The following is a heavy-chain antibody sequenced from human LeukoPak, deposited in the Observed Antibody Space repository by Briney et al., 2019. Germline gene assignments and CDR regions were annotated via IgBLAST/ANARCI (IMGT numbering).Heavy chain of an antibody. Sequence: PGGSLRLSCAASKFTFSAYAMHWVRRAPGKGLEWVASIDTSSSYIFYADSVRGRFTISRDNAKNSLTLQMNSLRVEDAAVYYCARSQRASAWYIDEYWGQGTVVTVSS. V-gene: IGHV3-21*01. J-gene: IGHJ4*02. CDR3: ARSQRASAWYIDEY. CDR2: IDTSSSYI. CDR1: KFTFSAYA. D-gene: IGHD6-19*01.